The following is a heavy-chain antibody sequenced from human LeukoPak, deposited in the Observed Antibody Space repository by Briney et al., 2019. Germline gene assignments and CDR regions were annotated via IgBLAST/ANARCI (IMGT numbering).Heavy chain of an antibody. CDR1: GFTFSSYV. D-gene: IGHD4-17*01. CDR3: ARVGGDLYGDYVIWYFDY. J-gene: IGHJ4*02. V-gene: IGHV3-64*02. CDR2: ITGNGGST. Sequence: PGGSLRLSCAASGFTFSSYVMHWVRQAPGKGLEYVSAITGNGGSTYYADSVKGRFTISRDNAKNPLYLQMNILRAEDTAVYYCARVGGDLYGDYVIWYFDYWGQGTLVTVSS.